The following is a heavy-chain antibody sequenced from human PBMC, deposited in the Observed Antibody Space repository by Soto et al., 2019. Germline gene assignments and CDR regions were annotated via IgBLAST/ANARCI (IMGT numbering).Heavy chain of an antibody. CDR3: AKESSSSSWYTQKYYYYYYGMDV. Sequence: GGSLRLSCAASGFTFSSYGMHWVRQAPGKGLEWVAVISYDGSNKYYADSVKGRFTISRDNSKNTLYLQMNSLRAEDTAVYYCAKESSSSSWYTQKYYYYYYGMDVWGQGTTVTVSS. D-gene: IGHD6-13*01. V-gene: IGHV3-30*18. CDR1: GFTFSSYG. J-gene: IGHJ6*02. CDR2: ISYDGSNK.